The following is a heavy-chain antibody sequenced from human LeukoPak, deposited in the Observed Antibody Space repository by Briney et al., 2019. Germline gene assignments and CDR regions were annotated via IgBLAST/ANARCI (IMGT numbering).Heavy chain of an antibody. J-gene: IGHJ4*02. V-gene: IGHV4-59*01. CDR2: IYYSGST. CDR1: VGSISSYY. D-gene: IGHD2-15*01. Sequence: SETLSLTCTVSVGSISSYYWSWIRQPPGKGLEWIGYIYYSGSTNYNPSLKSRVTISVDTSKNQFSLKLSSVTAADTAVYYCARGGSGPDYWGQGTLVTVSS. CDR3: ARGGSGPDY.